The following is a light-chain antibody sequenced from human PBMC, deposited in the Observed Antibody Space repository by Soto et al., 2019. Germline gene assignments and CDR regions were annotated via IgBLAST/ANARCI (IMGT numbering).Light chain of an antibody. CDR3: QRCYIFPST. CDR1: QSIGSW. J-gene: IGKJ2*01. CDR2: TAS. Sequence: DLQLTQSPSTLSASVGDRVTITCRASQSIGSWLAWYQQTPGQAPKLLIYTASHLHSGVPSRLSGSGFGPDLALTISSLQPDDFATYYCQRCYIFPSTVGQGTKVEIK. V-gene: IGKV1-5*03.